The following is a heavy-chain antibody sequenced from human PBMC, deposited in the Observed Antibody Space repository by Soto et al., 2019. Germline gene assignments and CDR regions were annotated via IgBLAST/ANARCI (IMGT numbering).Heavy chain of an antibody. CDR3: ARGDAFGNENGFDI. J-gene: IGHJ3*02. D-gene: IGHD1-1*01. Sequence: PGGSLRLSCVASGFTVSNNYMSWVRQPPGKGLEWVAVIVSDGSAKYHADSVEGRFTISRDNSKDTLYLQMNSLRAEDTAVYYCARGDAFGNENGFDIWGQGTMVTVSS. CDR1: GFTVSNNY. V-gene: IGHV3-33*08. CDR2: IVSDGSAK.